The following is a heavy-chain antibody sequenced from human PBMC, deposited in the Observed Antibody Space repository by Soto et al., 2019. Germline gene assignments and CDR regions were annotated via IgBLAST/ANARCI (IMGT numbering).Heavy chain of an antibody. Sequence: PSETLSLTCAVYGGSFSGYYWSWIRQPPGKGLEWIGAINHSGSTNYNPSLKSRVTISVDTSKNQFSMKLSSVTAADTAVYYCARGGPRYYYDSSGSRRGWFDPWGQGTLVTVSS. J-gene: IGHJ5*02. CDR2: INHSGST. V-gene: IGHV4-34*01. CDR1: GGSFSGYY. CDR3: ARGGPRYYYDSSGSRRGWFDP. D-gene: IGHD3-22*01.